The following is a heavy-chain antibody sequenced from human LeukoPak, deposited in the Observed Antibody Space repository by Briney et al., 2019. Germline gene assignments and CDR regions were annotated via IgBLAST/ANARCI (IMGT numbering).Heavy chain of an antibody. Sequence: ASVKVSCKASGYTFTSYYMHWVRQAPGQGLEWMGIINPSGGSTSYAQKFQGRVTMTRDMSTSTVYMELSSLRSDDTAVYYCARDLSLGYYDSSGYIDYWGQGTLVTVSS. V-gene: IGHV1-46*01. D-gene: IGHD3-22*01. CDR1: GYTFTSYY. J-gene: IGHJ4*02. CDR2: INPSGGST. CDR3: ARDLSLGYYDSSGYIDY.